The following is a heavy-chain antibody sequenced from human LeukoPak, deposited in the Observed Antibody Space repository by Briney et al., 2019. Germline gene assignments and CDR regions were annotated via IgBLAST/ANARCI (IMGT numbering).Heavy chain of an antibody. V-gene: IGHV4-39*07. Sequence: GSLRLSCTVSGFTFSSYWMSWVRQPPGKGLEWIGSIYYSGSTYYNPSLRSRVTISVDTSKNQFSLKLSSVTAADTAVYYCARDRREQSYFDYWGQGTLVTVSS. CDR3: ARDRREQSYFDY. J-gene: IGHJ4*02. CDR2: IYYSGST. D-gene: IGHD1-26*01. CDR1: GFTFSSYW.